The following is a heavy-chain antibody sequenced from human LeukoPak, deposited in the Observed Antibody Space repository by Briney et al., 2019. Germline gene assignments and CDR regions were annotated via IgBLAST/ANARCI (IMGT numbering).Heavy chain of an antibody. V-gene: IGHV3-21*01. D-gene: IGHD3-10*01. J-gene: IGHJ4*02. CDR2: ISSSSSYI. Sequence: GGSLRLSCAASGFTFSSYSMDWVRQAPGKGLEWVSSISSSSSYIYYADSVKGRFTISRDNAKNSLYLQMNSLRAEDTAVYYCARGPSRFPLRYGSGSYDFDYFDYWGQGTLVTVSS. CDR1: GFTFSSYS. CDR3: ARGPSRFPLRYGSGSYDFDYFDY.